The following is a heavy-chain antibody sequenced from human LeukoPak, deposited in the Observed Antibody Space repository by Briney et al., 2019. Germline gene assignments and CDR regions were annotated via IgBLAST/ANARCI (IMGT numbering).Heavy chain of an antibody. CDR1: GFTFSSYG. D-gene: IGHD1-26*01. J-gene: IGHJ3*02. CDR2: IYSGGST. V-gene: IGHV3-53*01. Sequence: GGSLRLSCAASGFTFSSYGMHWVRQAPGKGLEWVSVIYSGGSTYYADSVKGRFTISRDNSKNTLYLQMNSLRAEDTAVYYCARDGSYSGSYWGDAFDIWGQGTMVTVSS. CDR3: ARDGSYSGSYWGDAFDI.